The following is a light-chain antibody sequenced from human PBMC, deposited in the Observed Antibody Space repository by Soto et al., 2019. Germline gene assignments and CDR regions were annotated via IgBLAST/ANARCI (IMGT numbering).Light chain of an antibody. Sequence: QSVLTQPASVSGSPGQSITISCTGSSSDVGRHNSVSWYQQHPGKAPKLMIYVVNKRPSGISDRFSGSKSANTASLTISGLRAEDEAHYYCSSYSSSSALMVFGGGTKLTVL. CDR3: SSYSSSSALMV. V-gene: IGLV2-14*01. CDR2: VVN. CDR1: SSDVGRHNS. J-gene: IGLJ3*02.